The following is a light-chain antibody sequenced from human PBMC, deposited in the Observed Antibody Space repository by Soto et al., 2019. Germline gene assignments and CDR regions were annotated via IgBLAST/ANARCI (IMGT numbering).Light chain of an antibody. CDR2: DAS. CDR1: QSVSSN. Sequence: EIVMTQSPATLSVSPGERATLSCRASQSVSSNLAWYQQKPGQAPRLLIYDASSRATGIPDRFSGSGSGTDFTLTISRLEPEDFAVYYCQQYGSSPTFGEGTRL. J-gene: IGKJ5*01. CDR3: QQYGSSPT. V-gene: IGKV3-20*01.